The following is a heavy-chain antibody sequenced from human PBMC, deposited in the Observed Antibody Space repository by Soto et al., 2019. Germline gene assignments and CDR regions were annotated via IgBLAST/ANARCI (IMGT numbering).Heavy chain of an antibody. CDR1: GDSVSSNGYY. D-gene: IGHD3-3*01. CDR3: ARLKYYDFWSSYPRCYFDY. Sequence: SETLSLTCTVSGDSVSSNGYYWGWIRQPPGKGLEWIGSSYYTGGTYYNPSLRSRVTISVDTSKNQFSLKLNSVTAADTAVYYCARLKYYDFWSSYPRCYFDYWGQGTLVTVS. V-gene: IGHV4-39*01. CDR2: SYYTGGT. J-gene: IGHJ4*02.